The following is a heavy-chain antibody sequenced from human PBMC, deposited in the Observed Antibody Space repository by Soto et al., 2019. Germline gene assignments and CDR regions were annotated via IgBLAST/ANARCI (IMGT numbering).Heavy chain of an antibody. CDR1: GFTFSSYG. V-gene: IGHV3-33*01. Sequence: GGSLRLSCAASGFTFSSYGMHWVRQAPGKGLEWVAVIWYDGSNKYYADSVKGRFTISRDNSKNTLYLQMNSLRAEDTAVYYCARDFLTFDWLSYGMDVWGQGTTVTVSS. J-gene: IGHJ6*02. D-gene: IGHD3-9*01. CDR3: ARDFLTFDWLSYGMDV. CDR2: IWYDGSNK.